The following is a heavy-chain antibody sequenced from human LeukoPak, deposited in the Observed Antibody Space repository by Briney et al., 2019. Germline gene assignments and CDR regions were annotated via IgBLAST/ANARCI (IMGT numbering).Heavy chain of an antibody. V-gene: IGHV3-21*01. CDR3: ARGPDFDWLLSRYYYYGMDV. Sequence: GGSLRLSCAASGFMFSNYGMNWVRPAPGKGLEWVSYISSSSSYIYYADSVKGRFTISRDNAQNSLDLQMNSLRPEDTAVYYCARGPDFDWLLSRYYYYGMDVWGQGTTVTVSS. CDR1: GFMFSNYG. D-gene: IGHD3-9*01. J-gene: IGHJ6*02. CDR2: ISSSSSYI.